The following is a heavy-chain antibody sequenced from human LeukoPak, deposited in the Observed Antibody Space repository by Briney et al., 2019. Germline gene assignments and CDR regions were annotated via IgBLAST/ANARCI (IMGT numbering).Heavy chain of an antibody. CDR1: GGSISSSNW. D-gene: IGHD3-22*01. J-gene: IGHJ4*02. V-gene: IGHV4-4*02. Sequence: SETLSLTCAVSGGSISSSNWWSWVRQPPGKGLEWIGEIYHSGSTNYNPSLKSRVTISVDKSKNQFSLKLSSVTAADTAVYYCARDATDYYDSSGDGNYWGQGTLVTVSS. CDR2: IYHSGST. CDR3: ARDATDYYDSSGDGNY.